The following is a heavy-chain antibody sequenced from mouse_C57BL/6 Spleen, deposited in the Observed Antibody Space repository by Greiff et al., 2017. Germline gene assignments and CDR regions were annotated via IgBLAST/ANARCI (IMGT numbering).Heavy chain of an antibody. Sequence: VQLQQSGPELVKPGASVKISCKASGYTFTDYYMNWVKQSHGKSLEWIGDINPNNGGTSYNQKFKGKATLTVDKSSSTAYMELRSLTSEDSAVYYCARSGYDYGSLNYWGQGTTLTVSS. D-gene: IGHD2-4*01. J-gene: IGHJ2*01. CDR1: GYTFTDYY. CDR3: ARSGYDYGSLNY. V-gene: IGHV1-26*01. CDR2: INPNNGGT.